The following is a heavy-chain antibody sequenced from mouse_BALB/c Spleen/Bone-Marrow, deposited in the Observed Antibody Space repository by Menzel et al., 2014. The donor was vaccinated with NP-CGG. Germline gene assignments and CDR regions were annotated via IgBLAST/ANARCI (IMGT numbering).Heavy chain of an antibody. CDR2: ISDGGSYT. Sequence: EVKLVESGGGLVKPGGSLKLSCAASGFTFSDYYMYWVRQTPEKRLEWVAIISDGGSYTYYPDSVKGRFTISRDNAKNNLYLQMSSLKSEDTAMYYCARDGNYYAMDYWGQGTSVTVSS. CDR1: GFTFSDYY. V-gene: IGHV5-4*02. J-gene: IGHJ4*01. CDR3: ARDGNYYAMDY. D-gene: IGHD2-1*01.